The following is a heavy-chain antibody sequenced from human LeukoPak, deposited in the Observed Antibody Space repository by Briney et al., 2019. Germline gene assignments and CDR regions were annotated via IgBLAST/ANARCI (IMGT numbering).Heavy chain of an antibody. Sequence: GASVKVSCKASGYTFTGYYMHLLRPAAAQGLEGMGWINPNSGGTNYAQKIQCRVSMTSDTSISTAYMELSRLRSDDTAVYYCARDGPLWFGELLYYFDYWGQGTLVTVSS. CDR3: ARDGPLWFGELLYYFDY. V-gene: IGHV1-2*02. CDR1: GYTFTGYY. J-gene: IGHJ4*02. D-gene: IGHD3-10*01. CDR2: INPNSGGT.